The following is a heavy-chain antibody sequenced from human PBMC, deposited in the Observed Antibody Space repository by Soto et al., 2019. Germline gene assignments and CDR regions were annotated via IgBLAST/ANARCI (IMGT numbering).Heavy chain of an antibody. CDR3: ARYLTTNITIFGVVTPASMDV. V-gene: IGHV1-18*01. CDR1: GYTFTSYG. J-gene: IGHJ6*02. CDR2: ISAYNGNI. D-gene: IGHD3-3*01. Sequence: ASVKVSCKASGYTFTSYGISWVRQAPGQGLEWMGWISAYNGNINYAQKLQGRVTMTTDTSTSTAYIELRSLRFDDTAVYYCARYLTTNITIFGVVTPASMDVWGQGTTVTVSS.